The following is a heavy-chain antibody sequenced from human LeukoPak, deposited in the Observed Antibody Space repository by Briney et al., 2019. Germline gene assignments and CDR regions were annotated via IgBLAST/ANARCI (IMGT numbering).Heavy chain of an antibody. CDR3: AREESSGALWVSDY. D-gene: IGHD6-19*01. Sequence: PSETLSLTCTVSGGSISSYYWSWIRQPPGKGLEWIGYIYYSGSTDYNPSLKSRVTISVDTSKNQFSLKLSSVTAADTAVYYCAREESSGALWVSDYWGQGTLVTVSS. CDR2: IYYSGST. V-gene: IGHV4-59*01. J-gene: IGHJ4*02. CDR1: GGSISSYY.